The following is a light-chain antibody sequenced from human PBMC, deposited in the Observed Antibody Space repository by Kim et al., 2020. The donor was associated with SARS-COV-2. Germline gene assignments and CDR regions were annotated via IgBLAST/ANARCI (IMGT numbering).Light chain of an antibody. V-gene: IGKV3-20*01. CDR3: QQYSSSPAT. J-gene: IGKJ1*01. CDR1: QSVSNNY. Sequence: PGNTAPLSCRARQSVSNNYLAGSQQKPGQAPRLRIYGASSRATGIPDRFSGSGSGTDFTLTITRLEPEDFAVYYCQQYSSSPATFGQGTKVDIK. CDR2: GAS.